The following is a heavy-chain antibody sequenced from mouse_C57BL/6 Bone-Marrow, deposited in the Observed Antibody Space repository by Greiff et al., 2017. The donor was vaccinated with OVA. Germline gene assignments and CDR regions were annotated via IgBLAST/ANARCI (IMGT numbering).Heavy chain of an antibody. CDR2: INPYNGGT. Sequence: VQLQQSGPVLVKPGASVKMSCKASGYTFTDYYMNWVKQSHGKSLEWIGVINPYNGGTSYNQKFKGKATLTVDKSSSTAYMELNSLTSEDSAVYYCARDGYYSYYAMDYGGQGTSVTASS. CDR1: GYTFTDYY. J-gene: IGHJ4*01. V-gene: IGHV1-19*01. D-gene: IGHD2-3*01. CDR3: ARDGYYSYYAMDY.